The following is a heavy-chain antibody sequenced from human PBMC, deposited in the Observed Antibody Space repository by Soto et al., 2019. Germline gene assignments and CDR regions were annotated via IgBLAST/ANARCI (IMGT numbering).Heavy chain of an antibody. CDR1: GFTFSSYS. CDR3: ARKGGPDSSGYYYAPFDY. J-gene: IGHJ4*02. CDR2: ISSSSSYI. Sequence: PGGSLRLSCAASGFTFSSYSMNWVRQAPGKGLEWVSSISSSSSYIYYADSVKGRFTISRDNAKNSLYLQMNSLRAEDTAVYYCARKGGPDSSGYYYAPFDYWGQGTLI. V-gene: IGHV3-21*01. D-gene: IGHD3-22*01.